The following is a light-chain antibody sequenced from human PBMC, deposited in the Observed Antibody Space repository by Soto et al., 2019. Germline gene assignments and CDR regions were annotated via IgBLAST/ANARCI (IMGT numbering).Light chain of an antibody. J-gene: IGKJ1*01. CDR2: KAS. Sequence: DIQITQSPSTLSASIGDRVTITCRASQSIGTLLAWYQLQPGKAPKLLIYKASTLECWGPSRFSGSGSGTEFTLTISSIQPDDLATYYCQQYNTYSETWTFGQGTKVDSK. V-gene: IGKV1-5*03. CDR1: QSIGTL. CDR3: QQYNTYSETWT.